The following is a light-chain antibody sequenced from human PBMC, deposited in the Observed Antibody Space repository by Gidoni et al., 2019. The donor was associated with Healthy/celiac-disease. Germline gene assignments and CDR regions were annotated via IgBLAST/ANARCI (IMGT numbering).Light chain of an antibody. CDR3: NSRDSSGNHWV. Sequence: SSELTQDPAVSVALGQTVSITCQGDSLRSYYASSYQQKPAQAPVLVIYGKNNRPSGIPDRFSGSSSGNTASLTITGAQAEDEADYYCNSRDSSGNHWVFGGETKLTVL. V-gene: IGLV3-19*01. CDR2: GKN. J-gene: IGLJ3*02. CDR1: SLRSYY.